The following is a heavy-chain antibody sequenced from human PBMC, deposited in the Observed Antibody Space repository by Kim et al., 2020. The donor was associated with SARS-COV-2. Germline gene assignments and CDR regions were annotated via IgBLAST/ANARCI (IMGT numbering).Heavy chain of an antibody. CDR2: ISYDGSNK. CDR1: GFTFSSYA. V-gene: IGHV3-30*04. CDR3: ARDMEYSSSLNFDY. Sequence: GGSLRLSCAASGFTFSSYAMHWVRQAPGKGLEWVAVISYDGSNKYYADSVKGRFTISRDNSKNTLYLQMNSLRAEDTAVYYCARDMEYSSSLNFDYWGQG. D-gene: IGHD6-13*01. J-gene: IGHJ4*02.